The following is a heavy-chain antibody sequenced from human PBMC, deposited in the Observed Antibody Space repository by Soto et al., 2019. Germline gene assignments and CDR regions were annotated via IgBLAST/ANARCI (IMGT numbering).Heavy chain of an antibody. V-gene: IGHV3-21*01. Sequence: PGGSLRLSCAASGFTFSSYSMNWVRQAPGKGLEWVSSISSSSSYIYYADSVKGRFTISRDNAKNSLYLQMNSLRAEDTAVYYCARPAAGTILYAFDIWGQGTMVTVSS. CDR3: ARPAAGTILYAFDI. CDR1: GFTFSSYS. D-gene: IGHD6-13*01. CDR2: ISSSSSYI. J-gene: IGHJ3*02.